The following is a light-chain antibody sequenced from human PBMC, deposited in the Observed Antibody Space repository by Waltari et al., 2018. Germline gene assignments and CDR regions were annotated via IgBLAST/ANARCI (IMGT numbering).Light chain of an antibody. J-gene: IGKJ1*01. Sequence: EIVMTQSPATLSVSPGERATLSCRASQSGSSKVAWYQQKPGQAPRLLIYGASTRATGVPARFSGSGSGPEYILTISSLQSEDFAVYYCQHHNNWPPRWTFGQGTKVEIK. CDR2: GAS. CDR3: QHHNNWPPRWT. CDR1: QSGSSK. V-gene: IGKV3-15*01.